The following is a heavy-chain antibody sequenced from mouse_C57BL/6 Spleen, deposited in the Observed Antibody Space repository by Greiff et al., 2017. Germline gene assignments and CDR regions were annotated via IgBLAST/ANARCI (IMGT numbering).Heavy chain of an antibody. CDR3: ARGMYYYGLDY. Sequence: EVKLVESGPELVKPGASVKISCKASGYSFTGYYMNWVKQSPEKSLEWIGEINPSTGGTTYNQKFKAKATLTVDKSSSTAYMQLKSLTSEDSAVYYCARGMYYYGLDYWGQGTTLTVSS. J-gene: IGHJ2*01. D-gene: IGHD1-1*01. V-gene: IGHV1-42*01. CDR1: GYSFTGYY. CDR2: INPSTGGT.